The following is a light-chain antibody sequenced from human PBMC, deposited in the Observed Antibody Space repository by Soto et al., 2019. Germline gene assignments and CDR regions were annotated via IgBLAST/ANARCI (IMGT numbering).Light chain of an antibody. J-gene: IGKJ3*01. CDR1: QSVSGSS. V-gene: IGKV3-20*01. CDR2: GAS. CDR3: QQYDSSPSSFT. Sequence: EIVLTQSPGTLSLSPGERATLSCRASQSVSGSSLAWYQQKPGQAPRLLIYGASSRATGIPDRFSGSGSGTDFTLTINRLEPEDFAVYYWQQYDSSPSSFTFGPGTKVDIK.